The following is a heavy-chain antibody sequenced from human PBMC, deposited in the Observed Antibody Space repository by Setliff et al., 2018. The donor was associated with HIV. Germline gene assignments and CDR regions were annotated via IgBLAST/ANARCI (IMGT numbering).Heavy chain of an antibody. V-gene: IGHV4-4*08. Sequence: SETLSLTWTVSGASVRTYYWTWVRQPPGKGLEWIGNIYGMGETKYHPSLKSRVTISLDKTKNAFSLRLTSVTAADTGVYFCARSVDPDIWGKGTTVTVSS. CDR3: ARSVDPDI. J-gene: IGHJ6*04. CDR2: IYGMGET. CDR1: GASVRTYY.